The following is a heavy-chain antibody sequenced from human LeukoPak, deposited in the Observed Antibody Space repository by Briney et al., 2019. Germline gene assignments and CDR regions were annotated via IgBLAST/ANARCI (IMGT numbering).Heavy chain of an antibody. CDR2: INPNSGGT. J-gene: IGHJ6*02. CDR3: ARDYSSSWSTARGMDV. D-gene: IGHD6-13*01. CDR1: GYTFTGYY. Sequence: ASVKVSCKASGYTFTGYYMHWVRQAPGQGLEWMEWINPNSGGTNYAQKIQGWVTMTRDTSISTAYMELSRLRSDDTAVYYCARDYSSSWSTARGMDVWGQGTTVTVSS. V-gene: IGHV1-2*04.